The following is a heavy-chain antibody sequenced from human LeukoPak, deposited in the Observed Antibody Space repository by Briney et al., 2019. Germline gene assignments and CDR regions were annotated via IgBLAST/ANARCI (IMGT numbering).Heavy chain of an antibody. CDR1: SNYK. V-gene: IGHV3-11*01. CDR2: IGGSDSIV. D-gene: IGHD1-7*01. Sequence: SNYKWSWIRQPPGKGLEWISDIGGSDSIVAYAGSVEGRFAISRDIAKNSLFLQMNSLRADDTAVYYCARELVAGTFDHWGQGILVTVSS. J-gene: IGHJ4*02. CDR3: ARELVAGTFDH.